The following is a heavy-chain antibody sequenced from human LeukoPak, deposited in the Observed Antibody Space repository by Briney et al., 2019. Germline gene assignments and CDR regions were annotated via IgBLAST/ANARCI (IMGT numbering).Heavy chain of an antibody. J-gene: IGHJ4*02. CDR1: GFSFSNYA. D-gene: IGHD6-25*01. CDR3: ARPERPDGFPLDY. Sequence: GGSLRLSCAASGFSFSNYAMHWVRLAPGKGLEYVSAITDNGGGTYYVNSVKDRFTISRDNSKNTLYLQMGSLRPEDMAVYYCARPERPDGFPLDYWGQGTLVTVSS. CDR2: ITDNGGGT. V-gene: IGHV3-64*01.